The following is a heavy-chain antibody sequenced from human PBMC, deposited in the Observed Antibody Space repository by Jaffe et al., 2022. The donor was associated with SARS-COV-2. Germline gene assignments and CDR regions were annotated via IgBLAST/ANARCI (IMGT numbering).Heavy chain of an antibody. V-gene: IGHV3-21*01. CDR3: ARDPEQVDYGMDV. CDR2: ISSSSSYI. J-gene: IGHJ6*02. Sequence: EVQLVESGGGLVKPGGSLRLSCAASGFTFSSYSMNWVRQAPGKGLEWVSSISSSSSYIYYADSVKGRFTISRDNAKNSLYLQMNSLRAEDTAVYYCARDPEQVDYGMDVWGQGTTVTVSS. CDR1: GFTFSSYS.